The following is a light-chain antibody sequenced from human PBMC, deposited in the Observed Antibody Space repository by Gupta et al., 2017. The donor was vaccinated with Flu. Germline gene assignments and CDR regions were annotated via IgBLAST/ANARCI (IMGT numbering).Light chain of an antibody. J-gene: IGKJ1*01. V-gene: IGKV1-39*01. CDR3: QQSDSTPPT. Sequence: DIQMTQSPSSLSASVGDRVIITFRASQSIIGYLNWFQEQPGKAPRLPIYAASNFQRGVPSRFHGHASGTNFTLTISRLQPEDFATYYCQQSDSTPPTFGQGTKVEIK. CDR2: AAS. CDR1: QSIIGY.